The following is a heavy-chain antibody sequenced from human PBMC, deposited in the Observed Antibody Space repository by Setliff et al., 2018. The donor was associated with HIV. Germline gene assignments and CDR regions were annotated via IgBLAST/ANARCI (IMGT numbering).Heavy chain of an antibody. Sequence: ASVKVSCKASGYTFTGYYMRWVRQAPGQGLEWMGWINPNSGGTNYAQKFQGRVTMTRDTSISTAYMELSRLKSDDTALYYCARGRVPTSISPMDVWGQGTTVTVSS. CDR1: GYTFTGYY. V-gene: IGHV1-2*02. CDR2: INPNSGGT. J-gene: IGHJ6*02. CDR3: ARGRVPTSISPMDV. D-gene: IGHD5-12*01.